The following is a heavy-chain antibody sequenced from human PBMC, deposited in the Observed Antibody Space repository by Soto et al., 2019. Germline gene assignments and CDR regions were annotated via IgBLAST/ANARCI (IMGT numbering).Heavy chain of an antibody. CDR1: GFTFEDYS. CDR3: TKRRSARPGFDAFDL. CDR2: ISGNGGSS. D-gene: IGHD3-10*01. J-gene: IGHJ3*01. Sequence: GGSLRLSCVASGFTFEDYSLHWVRQVPGKGLEWVAGISGNGGSSGYADSVRGRFTVSRDNAKNSLFLQMSSLSPEDTALYYCTKRRSARPGFDAFDLWGQGTMVTVS. V-gene: IGHV3-9*01.